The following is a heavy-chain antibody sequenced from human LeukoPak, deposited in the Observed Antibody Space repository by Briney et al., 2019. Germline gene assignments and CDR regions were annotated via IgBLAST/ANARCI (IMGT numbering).Heavy chain of an antibody. V-gene: IGHV3-23*01. Sequence: PGGSLRLSCAASGFTFNSYWMSWVRQAPGKGLEWVSAISGSGGSTYYADSVKGRFTISRDNSKNTLYLQMNSLRAEDTAVYYCAYSSSWQRFDYWGQGTLVTVSS. D-gene: IGHD6-13*01. CDR3: AYSSSWQRFDY. J-gene: IGHJ4*02. CDR1: GFTFNSYW. CDR2: ISGSGGST.